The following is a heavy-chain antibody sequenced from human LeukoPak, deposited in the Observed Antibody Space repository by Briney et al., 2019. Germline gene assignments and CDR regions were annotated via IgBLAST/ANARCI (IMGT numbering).Heavy chain of an antibody. D-gene: IGHD1-26*01. Sequence: SETLSLTCTVSGGSISSSSYYWGWIRQPPGKGLEWIGSIYYSGSTYYNPSLKSRVTISVDTSKNQFSLKLSSVTAADTAVYYCARVYGVGAMYYFDYWGQGTLVTVSS. CDR2: IYYSGST. CDR3: ARVYGVGAMYYFDY. J-gene: IGHJ4*02. V-gene: IGHV4-39*07. CDR1: GGSISSSSYY.